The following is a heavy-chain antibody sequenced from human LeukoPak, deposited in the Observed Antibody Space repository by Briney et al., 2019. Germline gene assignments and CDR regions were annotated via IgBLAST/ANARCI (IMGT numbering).Heavy chain of an antibody. Sequence: AASVKVSCKASGYTFTGYYMHWVRQAPGQGLEWMGWISAYNGNTNYAQKLQGRVTMTTDTSTSTAYMELRSLRSDDTAVYYCARDSGYGDYEDYWGQGTLVTVSS. D-gene: IGHD4-17*01. CDR2: ISAYNGNT. CDR3: ARDSGYGDYEDY. J-gene: IGHJ4*02. V-gene: IGHV1-18*04. CDR1: GYTFTGYY.